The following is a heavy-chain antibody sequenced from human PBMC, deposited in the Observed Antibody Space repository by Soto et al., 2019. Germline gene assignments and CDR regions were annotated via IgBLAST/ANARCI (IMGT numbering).Heavy chain of an antibody. V-gene: IGHV4-39*01. CDR2: MFYGVST. J-gene: IGHJ4*02. CDR1: GSTLNRCGNY. Sequence: PSDTLRFTCTVSGSTLNRCGNYWGWILQPPGKGLEWIGSMFYGVSTYYNPSLKSRVTVSVDTSKNQFSLNLRSVTAADTAVYYCARLPSRHLVDYWGQGTLLTVS. D-gene: IGHD3-3*02. CDR3: ARLPSRHLVDY.